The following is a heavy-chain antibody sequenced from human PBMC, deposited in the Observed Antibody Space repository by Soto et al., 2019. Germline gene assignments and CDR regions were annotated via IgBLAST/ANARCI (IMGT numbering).Heavy chain of an antibody. CDR1: GFTFSSYG. CDR2: ISYDGSNK. D-gene: IGHD4-17*01. V-gene: IGHV3-30*18. J-gene: IGHJ6*02. CDR3: AKCRATVDYGMDV. Sequence: GGSLRLSCAASGFTFSSYGMHWVRQAPGKGLEWVAVISYDGSNKYYADSVKGRFTISRDNSKNTLYLQMNSLRAEDTAVYYCAKCRATVDYGMDVWGQGTTVTVSS.